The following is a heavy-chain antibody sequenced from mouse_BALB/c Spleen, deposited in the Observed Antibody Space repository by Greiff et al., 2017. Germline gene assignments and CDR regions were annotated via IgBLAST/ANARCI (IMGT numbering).Heavy chain of an antibody. J-gene: IGHJ4*01. D-gene: IGHD2-10*02. Sequence: DVKLEESGGDLVKPGGSLKLSCAASGFTFSSYGMSWVRQTPDKRLEWVATISSGGSYTYYPDSVKGRFTISRDNAKNTLYLQMSSLKSEDTAMYYCARQGYGNYAMDYWGQGTSVTVSS. V-gene: IGHV5-6*02. CDR2: ISSGGSYT. CDR3: ARQGYGNYAMDY. CDR1: GFTFSSYG.